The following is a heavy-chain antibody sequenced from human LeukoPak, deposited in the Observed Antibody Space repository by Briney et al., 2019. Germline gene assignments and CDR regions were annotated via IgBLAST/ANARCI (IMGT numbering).Heavy chain of an antibody. V-gene: IGHV1-24*01. CDR1: GYTLTELS. Sequence: ASVKVSCKVFGYTLTELSIHWVRQAPGKGLEWMGGFDPEDGETIYAQKFQGRVTMTEDTSTDIAYMELSSLRSEDTAVYYCATVARVSLLRYFDYLFWGQGTLVTVSS. D-gene: IGHD3-9*01. CDR2: FDPEDGET. CDR3: ATVARVSLLRYFDYLF. J-gene: IGHJ4*02.